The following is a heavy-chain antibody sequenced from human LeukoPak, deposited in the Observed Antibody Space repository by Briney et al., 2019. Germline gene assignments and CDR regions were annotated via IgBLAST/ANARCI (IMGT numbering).Heavy chain of an antibody. CDR1: GGTFSSYA. CDR3: ASGQRITMVRGVMGNWFDP. Sequence: ASVKVSCKASGGTFSSYAISWVRQAPGQGLEWMGGIIPILGTANYAQKFQGRVTITADESTSTAYMELSSLRSEDTAVYYCASGQRITMVRGVMGNWFDPWGQGTLVTVSS. D-gene: IGHD3-10*01. J-gene: IGHJ5*02. CDR2: IIPILGTA. V-gene: IGHV1-69*13.